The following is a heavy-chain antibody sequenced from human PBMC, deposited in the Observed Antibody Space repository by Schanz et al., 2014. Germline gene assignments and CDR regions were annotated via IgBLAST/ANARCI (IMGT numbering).Heavy chain of an antibody. D-gene: IGHD6-19*01. CDR3: AKDHPSSGWPAFDV. Sequence: EVQLVESGGGLAQPGGSLRLSCAASGITFSGYSMNWVRQAPGKGLEWVSYISGSSSTKYYADSVKGRFTISRDNSKNTLYLQMNSLRAEDTAVYYCAKDHPSSGWPAFDVWGQGTQVTVSS. CDR1: GITFSGYS. V-gene: IGHV3-48*01. J-gene: IGHJ4*02. CDR2: ISGSSSTK.